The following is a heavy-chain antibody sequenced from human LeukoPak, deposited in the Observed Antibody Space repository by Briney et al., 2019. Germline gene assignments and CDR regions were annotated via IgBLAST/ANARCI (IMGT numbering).Heavy chain of an antibody. D-gene: IGHD3-10*01. Sequence: GASVKVSCKASGYTFTSYDINWVRQATGQGLEWMGWMNPNSGNTGYAQKFQGRVTMTRNTSISTAYMELSSLRSEDTAVYYCARGRMVRGVINPVGYWGQGTLVTVSS. CDR3: ARGRMVRGVINPVGY. V-gene: IGHV1-8*01. CDR2: MNPNSGNT. J-gene: IGHJ4*02. CDR1: GYTFTSYD.